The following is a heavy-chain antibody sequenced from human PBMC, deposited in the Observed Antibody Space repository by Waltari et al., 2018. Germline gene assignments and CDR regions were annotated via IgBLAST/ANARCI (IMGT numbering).Heavy chain of an antibody. V-gene: IGHV3-7*04. D-gene: IGHD3-3*01. CDR1: GFRLSDLC. J-gene: IGHJ4*02. CDR2: INQDGET. Sequence: ESQLVESGGTLVRPGGSLRLSCAVSGFRLSDLCMSWVRQAPGKGLEWVASINQDGETDYVDSVKGRFTISRDTAKNSLYLLLNTLGADDSGVYFCASDPTLFGIRQNYFDSWGQGTQVTVSS. CDR3: ASDPTLFGIRQNYFDS.